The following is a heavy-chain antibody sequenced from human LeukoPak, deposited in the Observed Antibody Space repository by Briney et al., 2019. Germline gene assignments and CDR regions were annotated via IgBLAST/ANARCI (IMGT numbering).Heavy chain of an antibody. Sequence: PSETLSLTRTVSGGSISSSTYYWGWIRQPPGKGLEWIGSIYYSGSTYYNPSLKSRVTISVDTSKNQFSLMLSSVTAADTAVYYCARRVIMSSSWFDPWGQGTLVTVSS. CDR2: IYYSGST. CDR1: GGSISSSTYY. D-gene: IGHD3-10*01. CDR3: ARRVIMSSSWFDP. V-gene: IGHV4-39*01. J-gene: IGHJ5*02.